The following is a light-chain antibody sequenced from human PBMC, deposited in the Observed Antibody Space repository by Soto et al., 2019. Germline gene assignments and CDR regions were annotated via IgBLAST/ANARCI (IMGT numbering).Light chain of an antibody. V-gene: IGKV3-15*01. J-gene: IGKJ1*01. Sequence: EIVMTQSPATLSLSPGERATLSCRASQSVSSNLAWYQQKPRQAPRLRLYVASARATGIPARFSGSGSGTECTLTISIPQSEDFAEYDCQQDKNFPRTFGQGTKVDIK. CDR3: QQDKNFPRT. CDR2: VAS. CDR1: QSVSSN.